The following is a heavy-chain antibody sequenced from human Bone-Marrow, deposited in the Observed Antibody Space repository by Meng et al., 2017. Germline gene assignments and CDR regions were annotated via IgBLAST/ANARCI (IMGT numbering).Heavy chain of an antibody. Sequence: QVQLQALGDGLLKPSETLSLTCDGYGGSFSGYYWSWIRQAPGKGLEWIGEINHSGSTNYNPSLKSRVTISVDTSKNQFSLKLSSVTAADTALYYCARAYRERSSIYYVDYWGQGTLVTVSS. J-gene: IGHJ4*02. V-gene: IGHV4-34*01. CDR3: ARAYRERSSIYYVDY. D-gene: IGHD6-13*01. CDR1: GGSFSGYY. CDR2: INHSGST.